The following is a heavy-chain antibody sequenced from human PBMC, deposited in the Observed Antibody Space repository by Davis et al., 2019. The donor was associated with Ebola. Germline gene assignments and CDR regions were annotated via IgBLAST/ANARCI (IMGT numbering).Heavy chain of an antibody. V-gene: IGHV3-9*01. CDR3: AREEWAYSSSWYYYYGMDV. Sequence: SLKISCATSGFTFDDYAMHWVRQAPGKGLEWISGIGYNSDVIDYAESVKGRFTISRDNAKNSLYLQMNSLRAEDTAVYYCAREEWAYSSSWYYYYGMDVWGQGTTVTVSS. CDR1: GFTFDDYA. CDR2: IGYNSDVI. J-gene: IGHJ6*02. D-gene: IGHD6-13*01.